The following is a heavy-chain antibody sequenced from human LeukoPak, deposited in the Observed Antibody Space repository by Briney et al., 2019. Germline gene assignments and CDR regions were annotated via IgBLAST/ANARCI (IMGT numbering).Heavy chain of an antibody. CDR2: MNPNSGNT. CDR3: ARGQVIVATVDY. D-gene: IGHD5-12*01. J-gene: IGHJ4*02. CDR1: GYTFTSYD. V-gene: IGHV1-8*01. Sequence: ASVKVSCKASGYTFTSYDINWVRQATGQGLEWMGWMNPNSGNTGYAQKFQGRVTMTRNTSISTAYMELSSLRSEDTAVYYCARGQVIVATVDYWGQGTLVTVS.